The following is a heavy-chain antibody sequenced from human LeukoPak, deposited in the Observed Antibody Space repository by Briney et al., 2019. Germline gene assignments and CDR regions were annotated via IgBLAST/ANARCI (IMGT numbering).Heavy chain of an antibody. CDR1: GGSISSGSHY. J-gene: IGHJ5*02. Sequence: SQTLSLTCTVSGGSISSGSHYWIWITQPAGKGLEWIGRIHCSGTTNYNPSLKSRVTISVDTSKNQFSLKLYSVTAADTAVYYCARGWFDPWGQGTLVTVSS. CDR2: IHCSGTT. CDR3: ARGWFDP. V-gene: IGHV4-61*02.